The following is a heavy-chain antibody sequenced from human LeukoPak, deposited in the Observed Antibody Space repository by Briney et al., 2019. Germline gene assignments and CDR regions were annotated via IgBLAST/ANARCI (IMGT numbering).Heavy chain of an antibody. V-gene: IGHV4-59*01. CDR2: IYYSGST. D-gene: IGHD5-12*01. Sequence: PSETLSLTCTVSGGSISSYYWSWIRQPPGKGLEWIGYIYYSGSTNYNPSLKSRVTISVVTSKNQFSLKLSSVTAADTAVYYCARDAAGYSGSNFYYYGMDVWGQGTTVTVSS. CDR3: ARDAAGYSGSNFYYYGMDV. CDR1: GGSISSYY. J-gene: IGHJ6*02.